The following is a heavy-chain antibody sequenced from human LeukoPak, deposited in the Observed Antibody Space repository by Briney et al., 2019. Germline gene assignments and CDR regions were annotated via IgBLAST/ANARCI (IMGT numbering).Heavy chain of an antibody. V-gene: IGHV6-1*01. CDR3: AGDRGVGAAVFFDY. CDR1: GDNVSSNSAT. J-gene: IGHJ4*02. Sequence: SQTLSLTCAISGDNVSSNSATWNWIRQSPSRGLEWLGRTYYRSKWYNDYAVSVKSRMTIILDTSKNQFSLQLNSVTPDDTALYYCAGDRGVGAAVFFDYWGLGTLVTVSS. CDR2: TYYRSKWYN. D-gene: IGHD6-13*01.